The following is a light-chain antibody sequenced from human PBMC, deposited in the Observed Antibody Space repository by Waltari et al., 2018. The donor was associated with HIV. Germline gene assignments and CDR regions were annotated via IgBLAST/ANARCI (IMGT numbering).Light chain of an antibody. CDR3: KTRDRSGNLYV. CDR1: NLRTYY. CDR2: GKN. Sequence: SSELTQDPAVSVALGQTLKITCQGDNLRTYYASWYQQKPGQAPVLVSYGKNRRPSAIPDRFSSSASRNTASLIITGAQAEDEAEYYCKTRDRSGNLYVFGTGTTVTVL. J-gene: IGLJ1*01. V-gene: IGLV3-19*01.